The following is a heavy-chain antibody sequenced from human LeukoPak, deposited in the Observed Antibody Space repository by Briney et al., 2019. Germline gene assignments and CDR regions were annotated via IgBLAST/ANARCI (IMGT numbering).Heavy chain of an antibody. Sequence: GGSLRLSCAASGFTFSSYAMSWVRQAPGKGLEWVSAISGSGGSTYYADSVKGRFTISRDNSKNTLYLQMDSLRAEDTAVYYCAKDRIDRPVVVPAALIWGQGTMVTVSS. J-gene: IGHJ3*02. CDR1: GFTFSSYA. D-gene: IGHD2-2*01. CDR3: AKDRIDRPVVVPAALI. V-gene: IGHV3-23*01. CDR2: ISGSGGST.